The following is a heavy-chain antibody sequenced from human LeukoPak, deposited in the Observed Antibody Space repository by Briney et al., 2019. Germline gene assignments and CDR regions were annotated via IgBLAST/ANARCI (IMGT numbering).Heavy chain of an antibody. J-gene: IGHJ4*02. CDR1: GGSISSTGHY. CDR2: IYSNGNT. CDR3: YFDY. V-gene: IGHV4-39*07. Sequence: SETLSLTCSVSGGSISSTGHYWGWIRQSPEKGLDWICSIYSNGNTYYNPSVKSRVTMSVDTSKNQLSLKLTSNCASSATVTTGYFDYWGQGALVTVSS. D-gene: IGHD4-17*01.